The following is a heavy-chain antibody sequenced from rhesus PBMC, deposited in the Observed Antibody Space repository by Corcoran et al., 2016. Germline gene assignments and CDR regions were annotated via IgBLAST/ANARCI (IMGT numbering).Heavy chain of an antibody. Sequence: VQLVESGGGLVQPGGSLRLSCAASGFTFSDYYMSWVRQPPGKGLEWIGEINGNSGSTNYNPSLKSRVTISKDASKNQFSLKLSSVTAADTAVYYCARQGIFDYWGQGVLVTVSS. J-gene: IGHJ4*01. CDR1: GFTFSDYY. V-gene: IGHV4-80*01. CDR2: INGNSGST. D-gene: IGHD5-42*01. CDR3: ARQGIFDY.